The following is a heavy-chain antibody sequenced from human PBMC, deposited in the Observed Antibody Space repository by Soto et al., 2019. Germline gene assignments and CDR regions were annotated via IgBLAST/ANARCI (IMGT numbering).Heavy chain of an antibody. CDR2: ISAYNGNT. V-gene: IGHV1-18*01. CDR1: GYTFTSYG. D-gene: IGHD3-3*01. CDR3: ATWGGAITIFGVVIDGMDV. J-gene: IGHJ6*02. Sequence: QVQLVHSGAEVKKPGASVKVSCKASGYTFTSYGISWVRQAPGQGLEWMGWISAYNGNTNYAQKLQGRVTMTTDTSTSTASMELRSLRSDDTAVYYCATWGGAITIFGVVIDGMDVWGQGTTVTVS.